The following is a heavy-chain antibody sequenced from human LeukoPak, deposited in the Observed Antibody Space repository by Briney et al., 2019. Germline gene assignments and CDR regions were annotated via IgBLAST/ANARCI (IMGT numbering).Heavy chain of an antibody. CDR2: IYYSGST. CDR1: GGSISSYY. V-gene: IGHV4-39*07. CDR3: ARKKLTIFGVVISFDY. Sequence: PSETLSLTCSVSGGSISSYYWGWIRQPPGKGLEWIGSIYYSGSTYYNPSLKSRVTISVDTSKNQFSLKLSSVTAADTAVYYCARKKLTIFGVVISFDYWGQGTLVTVSS. D-gene: IGHD3-3*01. J-gene: IGHJ4*02.